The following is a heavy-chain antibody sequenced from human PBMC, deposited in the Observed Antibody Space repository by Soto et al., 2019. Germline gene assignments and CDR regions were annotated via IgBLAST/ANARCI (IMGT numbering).Heavy chain of an antibody. CDR3: ARHHCSGGSCYSRLYYFDY. Sequence: SETLSLTCTVSGGSISSYYWSWIRQPPGKGLEWIGYIYYSGSTNYNPSLKSRVTISVDTSKNQFSLKLSSVTAADTAVYYCARHHCSGGSCYSRLYYFDYWGQGTPVTVSS. D-gene: IGHD2-15*01. V-gene: IGHV4-59*08. CDR2: IYYSGST. CDR1: GGSISSYY. J-gene: IGHJ4*02.